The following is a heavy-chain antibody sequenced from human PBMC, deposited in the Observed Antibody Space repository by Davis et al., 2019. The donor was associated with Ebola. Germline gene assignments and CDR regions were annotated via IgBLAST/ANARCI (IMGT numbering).Heavy chain of an antibody. D-gene: IGHD6-13*01. CDR3: ARIRVAAAAVLGDYYFDY. CDR1: GFSLSTSGMC. J-gene: IGHJ4*02. Sequence: SGPTLVKPTQTLTLTCTFSGFSLSTSGMCVSWIRQPPGKALEWLARIDWDDDKYYSTSLKTRLTISKDTSKNQVVLTMTNMDPVDTATYYCARIRVAAAAVLGDYYFDYWGQGTLVTVSS. CDR2: IDWDDDK. V-gene: IGHV2-70*11.